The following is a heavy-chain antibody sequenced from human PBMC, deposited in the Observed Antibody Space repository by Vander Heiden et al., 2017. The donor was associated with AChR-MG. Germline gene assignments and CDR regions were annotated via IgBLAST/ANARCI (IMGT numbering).Heavy chain of an antibody. J-gene: IGHJ5*02. D-gene: IGHD2-8*02. Sequence: QVQLQESGPGLVKPSQTLSLRCTVSGASISSYGYYWSWVRQHPGKGLEWIGYIYYPGSTHYNPSLKSRVLISLDTYKKQFSLRLSSVTDADTAVYYCVTYFGGTGWNTWGQGTLVSVSS. CDR3: VTYFGGTGWNT. CDR2: IYYPGST. V-gene: IGHV4-31*03. CDR1: GASISSYGYY.